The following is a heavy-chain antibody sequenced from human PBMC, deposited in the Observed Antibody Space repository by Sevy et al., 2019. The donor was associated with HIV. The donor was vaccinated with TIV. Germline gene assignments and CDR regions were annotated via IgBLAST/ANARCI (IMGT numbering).Heavy chain of an antibody. CDR2: IKGKTDGGIT. V-gene: IGHV3-15*01. J-gene: IGHJ6*03. CDR3: TKVMEIGQELKSYYMDV. CDR1: GFSFSNTW. Sequence: GGSLRLSCAASGFSFSNTWMSWIRQAPGKGLEWVGRIKGKTDGGITDYAAPVKGRFSISRDDSKNTLYLQMSSLKTEDTALYYCTKVMEIGQELKSYYMDVWGKGTTVTVSS. D-gene: IGHD1-26*01.